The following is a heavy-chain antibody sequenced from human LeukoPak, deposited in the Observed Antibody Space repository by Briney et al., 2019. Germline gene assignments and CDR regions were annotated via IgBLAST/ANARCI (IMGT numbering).Heavy chain of an antibody. CDR1: GGSINNGGYY. CDR3: ARERPGGYNNYYFDY. CDR2: IYYSGSS. V-gene: IGHV4-31*03. Sequence: SETLSLTCTVSGGSINNGGYYWSWIRQHPGKGLEWIGYIYYSGSSYYNPSLRSRVTISVDTSKNHFSLKVSSVSGADTAVYYCARERPGGYNNYYFDYWGQGTLVTVS. J-gene: IGHJ4*02. D-gene: IGHD5-24*01.